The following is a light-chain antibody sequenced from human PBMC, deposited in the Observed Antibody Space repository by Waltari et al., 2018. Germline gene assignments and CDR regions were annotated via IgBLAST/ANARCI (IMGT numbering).Light chain of an antibody. CDR3: SSYTSSSTPLYV. CDR1: SSDVGGYNY. Sequence: QSALTQPASVSGSPGQSITISCTGTSSDVGGYNYVSWYQQHPGKAPNPMIYEVSNRPSGVSNRVSCSKSGNTAALTISGRQAEDEADYYCSSYTSSSTPLYVFGTGTKVTVL. V-gene: IGLV2-14*01. CDR2: EVS. J-gene: IGLJ1*01.